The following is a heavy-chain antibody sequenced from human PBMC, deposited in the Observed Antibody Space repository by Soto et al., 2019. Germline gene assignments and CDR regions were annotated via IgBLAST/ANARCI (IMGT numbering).Heavy chain of an antibody. Sequence: EVQLVESGGGLGQPGESLRLSCAASGFTFSSYWMHWVRQAPGKGLVWVSRINSDGSSTSYAGSVNGRFTISRDNAKNRLYLQMNSLRAEDTVGYYCVRKSLVVAAATREDYWCQGTLVTGSA. CDR3: VRKSLVVAAATREDY. CDR1: GFTFSSYW. V-gene: IGHV3-74*01. D-gene: IGHD2-15*01. J-gene: IGHJ4*02. CDR2: INSDGSST.